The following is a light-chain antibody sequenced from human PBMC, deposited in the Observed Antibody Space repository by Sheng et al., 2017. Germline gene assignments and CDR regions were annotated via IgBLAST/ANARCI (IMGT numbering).Light chain of an antibody. J-gene: IGLJ1*01. V-gene: IGLV1-44*01. CDR3: AAWDDSLNGYV. Sequence: QTVLTQPRSASGTPGQSITISCSGSSSNIGDNTVNWYQHRPGAAPKLLIYSDDERPSGVPDRFSASKSDTSASLAISGLQSDDEADYYCAAWDDSLNGYVFGTGTEVTVL. CDR1: SSNIGDNT. CDR2: SDD.